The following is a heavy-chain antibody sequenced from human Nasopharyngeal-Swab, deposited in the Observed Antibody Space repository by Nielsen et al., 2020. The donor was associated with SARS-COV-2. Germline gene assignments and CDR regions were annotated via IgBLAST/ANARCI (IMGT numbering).Heavy chain of an antibody. CDR3: AREGFRGSYRPHPLFDY. D-gene: IGHD1-26*01. Sequence: GESLKISCAASGFTFSRFGMGWVRQAPGKGLEWVSAISASGVTTYYADSVKGRFTISRDNAKNSLYLQMNSLRAEDTAVYYCAREGFRGSYRPHPLFDYWGQGTLVTVSS. V-gene: IGHV3-23*01. J-gene: IGHJ4*02. CDR2: ISASGVTT. CDR1: GFTFSRFG.